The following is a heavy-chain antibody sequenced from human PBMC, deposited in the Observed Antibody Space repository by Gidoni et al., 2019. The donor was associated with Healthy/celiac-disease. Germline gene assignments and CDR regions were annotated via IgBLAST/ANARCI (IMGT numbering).Heavy chain of an antibody. CDR3: ARHNVPDSSSWFYFDY. J-gene: IGHJ4*02. CDR1: GGSISSSSYY. D-gene: IGHD6-13*01. CDR2: IYYSGST. V-gene: IGHV4-39*01. Sequence: QLQLQESGPGLVKPSETLSLTCTVSGGSISSSSYYWGWIRQPPGKGLEWIGSIYYSGSTYYNPSLKSRVTISVDTSKNQFSLKLSSVTAADTAVYYCARHNVPDSSSWFYFDYWGQGTLVTVSS.